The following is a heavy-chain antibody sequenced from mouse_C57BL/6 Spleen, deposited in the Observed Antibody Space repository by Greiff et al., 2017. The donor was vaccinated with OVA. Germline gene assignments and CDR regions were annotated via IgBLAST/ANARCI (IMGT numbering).Heavy chain of an antibody. CDR2: INPNNGGT. V-gene: IGHV1-22*01. CDR1: GYTFTDYN. D-gene: IGHD1-1*01. CDR3: ARPGSSYDYAMDY. Sequence: EVQLKESGPELVKPGASVKMSCKASGYTFTDYNMHWVKQSHGKSLEWIGYINPNNGGTSYNQKFKGKATLTVNKSSSTAYMELRSLTSEDSAVYYCARPGSSYDYAMDYWGQGTSVTVSS. J-gene: IGHJ4*01.